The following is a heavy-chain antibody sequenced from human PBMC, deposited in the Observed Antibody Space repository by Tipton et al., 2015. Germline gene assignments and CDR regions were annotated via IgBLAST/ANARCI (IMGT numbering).Heavy chain of an antibody. CDR3: ARSRYTVTPDS. CDR2: LSYSGKT. D-gene: IGHD4-17*01. J-gene: IGHJ4*02. Sequence: TLSLSCTVSGGSISNSNYYWGWIRQPPGKGLEWIRSLSYSGKTDYNPPLRSRVIISVDTSKNQFSLTVTSVTAADTAVYYCARSRYTVTPDSWGQGTLVTVSS. V-gene: IGHV4-39*07. CDR1: GGSISNSNYY.